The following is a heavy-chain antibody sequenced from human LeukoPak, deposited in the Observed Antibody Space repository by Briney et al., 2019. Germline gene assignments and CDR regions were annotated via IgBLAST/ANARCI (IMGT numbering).Heavy chain of an antibody. CDR3: ARAGAVAGVDY. D-gene: IGHD6-13*01. V-gene: IGHV3-33*01. Sequence: GRSLRLSCGASGFTFSSYGMHWVRQAPGKGLEWVAVIWYDGSNKYYADSVKGRFTISRDNSKNTLYLQMNSLRAEDTAVYYCARAGAVAGVDYWGQGTLVTVSS. CDR1: GFTFSSYG. CDR2: IWYDGSNK. J-gene: IGHJ4*02.